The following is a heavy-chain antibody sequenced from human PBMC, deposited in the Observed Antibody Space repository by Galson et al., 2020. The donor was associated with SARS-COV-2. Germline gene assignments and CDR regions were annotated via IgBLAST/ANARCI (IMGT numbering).Heavy chain of an antibody. Sequence: SETLSLTCTVSGGSINSGSYYYNWIRQPAGKGLEWIGRIYTSGSTNYNPSLKSRVTISVDTSKNQFSLKLSSVTAADTAVYYCAGYDFWSGNQFDYWGQGTLVTVSS. D-gene: IGHD3-3*01. J-gene: IGHJ4*02. CDR3: AGYDFWSGNQFDY. V-gene: IGHV4-61*02. CDR2: IYTSGST. CDR1: GGSINSGSYY.